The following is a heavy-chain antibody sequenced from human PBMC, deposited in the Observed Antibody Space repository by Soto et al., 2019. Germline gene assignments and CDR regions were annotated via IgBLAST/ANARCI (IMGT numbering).Heavy chain of an antibody. CDR1: GGSISSNY. J-gene: IGHJ5*02. CDR3: ASLGYTHNWFDP. CDR2: IYYTGST. Sequence: SETLSLTCTVSGGSISSNYWSWIRQPPGKGLEWIGYIYYTGSTSYNPSLKSRVTISVDTSKKQFSLKLSSVTAADTAVYYCASLGYTHNWFDPWGQGTLVTVSS. D-gene: IGHD5-18*01. V-gene: IGHV4-59*01.